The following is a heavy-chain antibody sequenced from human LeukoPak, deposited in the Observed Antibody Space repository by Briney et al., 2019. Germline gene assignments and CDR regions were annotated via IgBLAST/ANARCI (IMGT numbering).Heavy chain of an antibody. J-gene: IGHJ5*02. Sequence: GGSLRLSCAASGFTFSSYAMHWVRQAPGKGLEWVSYISSSSSTIYYADSVKGRFTISRDNAKNSLYLQMNSLRAEDTAVYYCARGAPFDPWGQGTLVTVSS. V-gene: IGHV3-48*04. CDR1: GFTFSSYA. CDR2: ISSSSSTI. CDR3: ARGAPFDP.